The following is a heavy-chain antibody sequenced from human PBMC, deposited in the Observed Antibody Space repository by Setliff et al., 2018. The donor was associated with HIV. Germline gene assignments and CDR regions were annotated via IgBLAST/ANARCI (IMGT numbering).Heavy chain of an antibody. CDR3: ASSGVATTQSDY. Sequence: GGSLRLSCAASGFTFSSYWMHWVRQAPGKGLVWVSRINSDGSSTSYADSVKGRLTISRDNAKNTLYLQMNSLRAEDTAVYYCASSGVATTQSDYWGQGTLVTVSS. CDR1: GFTFSSYW. CDR2: INSDGSST. V-gene: IGHV3-74*01. J-gene: IGHJ4*02. D-gene: IGHD5-12*01.